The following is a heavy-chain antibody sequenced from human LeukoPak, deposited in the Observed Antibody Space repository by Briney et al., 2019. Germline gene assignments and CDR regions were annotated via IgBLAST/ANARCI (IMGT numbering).Heavy chain of an antibody. J-gene: IGHJ6*02. CDR2: INHSGST. CDR1: GGSLSGYY. V-gene: IGHV4-34*01. D-gene: IGHD6-6*01. Sequence: SETLSLTCNVYGGSLSGYYWSWIRQPPGKGLEWIGEINHSGSTNYNPSLRSRASISIDTSTNEFSLKMSSVTAADTAVFYCARALTEYSSSFYYYYGMDVWGQGTTVTVSS. CDR3: ARALTEYSSSFYYYYGMDV.